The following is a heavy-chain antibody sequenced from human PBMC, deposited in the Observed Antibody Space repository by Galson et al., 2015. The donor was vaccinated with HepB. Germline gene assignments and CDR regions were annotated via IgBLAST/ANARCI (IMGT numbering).Heavy chain of an antibody. D-gene: IGHD2-15*01. V-gene: IGHV3-30*01. Sequence: SLRLSCAASGFTFSPYAFHWVRQAPGKGLEWLAIISKDRNNIHYADSAKGRFTISRDNSKNTLYLQLNSLRVEDTAVYYCARDAKLSETSSLGWFDYWGQGILVTVSS. J-gene: IGHJ4*02. CDR2: ISKDRNNI. CDR1: GFTFSPYA. CDR3: ARDAKLSETSSLGWFDY.